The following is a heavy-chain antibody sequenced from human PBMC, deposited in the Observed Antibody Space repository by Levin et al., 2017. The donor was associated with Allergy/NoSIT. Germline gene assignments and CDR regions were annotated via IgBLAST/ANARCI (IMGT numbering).Heavy chain of an antibody. J-gene: IGHJ5*02. D-gene: IGHD2-2*01. Sequence: GGSLRLSCAASGFTFSSYSMNWVRQAPGKGLEWVSYISSSSSTIYYADSVKGRFTISRDNAKNSLYLQMNSLRAEDTAVYYCARDPRAGVPAAMGAWGQGTLVTVSS. CDR1: GFTFSSYS. CDR3: ARDPRAGVPAAMGA. V-gene: IGHV3-48*01. CDR2: ISSSSSTI.